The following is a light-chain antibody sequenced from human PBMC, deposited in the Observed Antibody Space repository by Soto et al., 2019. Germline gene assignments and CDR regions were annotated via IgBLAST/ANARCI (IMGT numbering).Light chain of an antibody. CDR3: QHYNSPWT. CDR2: KAS. Sequence: DIQMTQSPSTLSASVGDRVTITCRASQSISSWLAWYQQKPGKAPKLLIYKASSLESGVPSRFSGSGSGTEFTLTISSLQPDHFANYYCQHYNSPWTFGQGPKVEIK. J-gene: IGKJ1*01. V-gene: IGKV1-5*03. CDR1: QSISSW.